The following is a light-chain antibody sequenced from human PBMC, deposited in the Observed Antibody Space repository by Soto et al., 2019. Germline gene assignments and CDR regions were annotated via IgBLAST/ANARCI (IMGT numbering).Light chain of an antibody. Sequence: DFQMTQSPSSLSASVGDRVTITCRASPDISDHLAWYQHKPGKVPELLIYGASTLQSGVPSRFSGGGSGTDFTLTISSLQPEDVATYYCQKYDRTPRTFGQGTKVELK. CDR3: QKYDRTPRT. J-gene: IGKJ1*01. V-gene: IGKV1-27*01. CDR1: PDISDH. CDR2: GAS.